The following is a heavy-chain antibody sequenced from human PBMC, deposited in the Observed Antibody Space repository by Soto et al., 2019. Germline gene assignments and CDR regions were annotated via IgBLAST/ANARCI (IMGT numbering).Heavy chain of an antibody. CDR2: IYSGGST. CDR3: ATSPLLPGAP. J-gene: IGHJ3*01. V-gene: IGHV3-53*01. CDR1: GFTFSSND. D-gene: IGHD3-22*01. Sequence: EVQLVESGGGLIQPGGSLRLSCAASGFTFSSNDMNWVRQAPGKGLEWVSLIYSGGSTYYDESVKDRFNISRDNSKNTLYLQMRSLRAVDTAVYYCATSPLLPGAPWGQGTMVTVSS.